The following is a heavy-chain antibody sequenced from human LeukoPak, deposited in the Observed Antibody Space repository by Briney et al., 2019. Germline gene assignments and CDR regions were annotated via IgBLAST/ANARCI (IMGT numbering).Heavy chain of an antibody. CDR1: GGSISSHY. V-gene: IGHV4-59*11. J-gene: IGHJ3*02. CDR3: ARILGYCSSTSCYTPDAFDI. D-gene: IGHD2-2*02. Sequence: PSETLSLTCTVSGGSISSHYWSWIRQPPGKGLEWIGYIYYSGSTNYNPSLKSRVTISVDTSKNQFSLKLSSVTAADTAVYYCARILGYCSSTSCYTPDAFDIWGQGTMVTVSS. CDR2: IYYSGST.